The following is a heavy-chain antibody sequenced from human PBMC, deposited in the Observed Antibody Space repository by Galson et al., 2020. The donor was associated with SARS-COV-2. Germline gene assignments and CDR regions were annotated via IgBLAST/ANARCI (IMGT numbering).Heavy chain of an antibody. Sequence: SVKVSCKSSGGPFIRHSIHWVRQAPGQGLEWMGEIIPLFGAVNSAQKFQGKVTITADKYTSTAYLEVTSLTSEDTAIYYCARDHYYYDKAGHLRQGPPDYFDSWGQGTLVTVSS. CDR3: ARDHYYYDKAGHLRQGPPDYFDS. D-gene: IGHD3-22*01. CDR2: IIPLFGAV. CDR1: GGPFIRHS. J-gene: IGHJ4*02. V-gene: IGHV1-69*06.